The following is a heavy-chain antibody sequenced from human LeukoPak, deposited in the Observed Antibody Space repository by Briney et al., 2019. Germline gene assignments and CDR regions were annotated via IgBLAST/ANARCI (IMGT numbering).Heavy chain of an antibody. CDR3: AIRKLGTPGAFDI. Sequence: SVKVSCKASGGTFSSYAISWVRQAPGQGLEWMGGIIPIFGAANYAQKFQGRVTITADESTSTAYMELSSLRSEDTAVYYCAIRKLGTPGAFDIWGQGTMVTVSS. V-gene: IGHV1-69*13. J-gene: IGHJ3*02. CDR2: IIPIFGAA. CDR1: GGTFSSYA. D-gene: IGHD7-27*01.